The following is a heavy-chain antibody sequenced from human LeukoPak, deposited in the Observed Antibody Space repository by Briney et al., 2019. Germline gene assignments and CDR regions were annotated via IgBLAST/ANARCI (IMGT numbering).Heavy chain of an antibody. Sequence: SETLSLTCTVSGGSISSYYWSWIRQPPGKGLEWIGYIYTSGSTNYNPPLKSRVTISVDTSKNQFSLKLSSVTAADTAVYYCARHAVEMAYFDYWGQGTLVTVSS. CDR3: ARHAVEMAYFDY. D-gene: IGHD5-24*01. V-gene: IGHV4-4*09. J-gene: IGHJ4*02. CDR1: GGSISSYY. CDR2: IYTSGST.